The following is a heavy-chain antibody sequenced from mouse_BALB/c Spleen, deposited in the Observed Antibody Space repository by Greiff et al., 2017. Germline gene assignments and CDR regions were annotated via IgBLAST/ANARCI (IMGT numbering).Heavy chain of an antibody. V-gene: IGHV5-17*02. Sequence: EVKLVESGGGLVQPGGSRKLSCAASGFTFSSFGMHWVRQAPEKGLEWVAYISSGSSTIYYADTVKGRFTISRDNPKNTLFLQMTRLRSEDTAMYYCERSGRENNYYAMDYWGQGTSVTVSS. CDR2: ISSGSSTI. CDR1: GFTFSSFG. J-gene: IGHJ4*01. D-gene: IGHD1-1*01. CDR3: ERSGRENNYYAMDY.